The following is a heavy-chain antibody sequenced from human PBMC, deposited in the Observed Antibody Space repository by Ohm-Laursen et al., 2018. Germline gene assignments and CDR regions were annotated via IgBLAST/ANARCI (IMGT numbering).Heavy chain of an antibody. D-gene: IGHD1-7*01. CDR3: ARVNWNYGYYYGMDV. Sequence: SLRLSCAASGFTFSSYWMHWVRQAPGKGLVRVSRINSDGSSTSYADSVKGRFTISRDNAKNTLYLQMNSLRAENTAVYYCARVNWNYGYYYGMDVWGQGTTVTVSS. V-gene: IGHV3-74*01. J-gene: IGHJ6*02. CDR1: GFTFSSYW. CDR2: INSDGSST.